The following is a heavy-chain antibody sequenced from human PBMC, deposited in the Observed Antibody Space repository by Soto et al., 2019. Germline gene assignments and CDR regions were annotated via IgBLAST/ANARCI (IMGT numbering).Heavy chain of an antibody. CDR3: AKDSGFRSALGYFYYYGMDV. D-gene: IGHD5-18*01. CDR1: GFTFSSYG. CDR2: ISYDGSNK. V-gene: IGHV3-30*18. Sequence: QVQLVESGGGVVQPGRSLRLSCAASGFTFSSYGMHWVRQAPGKGLEWVAVISYDGSNKKYADSVKGRFTISRDNSKNTLYLQMNSLRGEDTAVYYCAKDSGFRSALGYFYYYGMDVWGQGTTVTVSS. J-gene: IGHJ6*02.